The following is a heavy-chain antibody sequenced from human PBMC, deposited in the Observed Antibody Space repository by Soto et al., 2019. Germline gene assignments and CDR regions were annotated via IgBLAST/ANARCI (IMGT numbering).Heavy chain of an antibody. J-gene: IGHJ4*02. CDR2: ISRGGSTI. D-gene: IGHD4-4*01. CDR3: ARGPRGLYGNDY. Sequence: PGGSLRLSCAASGFTFSSYSMNWVRQAAGKGLVWVSCISRGGSTINYADSVKGRFTISRDNAKNTLYLQMNSLRAEDTALYYCARGPRGLYGNDYWGQGALVTVSS. CDR1: GFTFSSYS. V-gene: IGHV3-48*04.